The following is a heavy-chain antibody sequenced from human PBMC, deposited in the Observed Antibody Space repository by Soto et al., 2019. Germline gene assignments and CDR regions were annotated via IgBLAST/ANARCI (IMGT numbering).Heavy chain of an antibody. J-gene: IGHJ4*02. CDR2: IYYSGST. Sequence: SETLSLSCTVSGGSISSYYWSWIRQPPGKGLEWIGYIYYSGSTNYNPSLKSRVTISVDTSKNQFSLKLSSVTAADTAVYYCARPYGSAIDYWGQGTLVTVS. CDR1: GGSISSYY. V-gene: IGHV4-59*08. D-gene: IGHD1-26*01. CDR3: ARPYGSAIDY.